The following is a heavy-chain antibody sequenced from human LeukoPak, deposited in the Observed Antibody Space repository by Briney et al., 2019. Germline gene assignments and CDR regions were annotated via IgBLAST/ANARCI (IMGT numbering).Heavy chain of an antibody. CDR1: GGSISSVSYY. D-gene: IGHD5-18*01. V-gene: IGHV4-61*02. CDR2: IYTSGST. J-gene: IGHJ6*03. Sequence: SQTLSLTCTVSGGSISSVSYYWSWIRQPAGKGLEWIGRIYTSGSTNYNPSLKSRVIMSVDTSKNQFSLKLSSVTAADTAVYYCARGAEDTAMDKGNHYYYYMDVWGKGTTVTISS. CDR3: ARGAEDTAMDKGNHYYYYMDV.